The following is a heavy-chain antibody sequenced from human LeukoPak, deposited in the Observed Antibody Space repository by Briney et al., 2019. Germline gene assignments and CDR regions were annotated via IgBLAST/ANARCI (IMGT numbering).Heavy chain of an antibody. V-gene: IGHV4-39*01. CDR2: IYYSGST. J-gene: IGHJ2*01. CDR1: GGSISSSSYY. CDR3: ARRRYSSSWYGNFDL. D-gene: IGHD6-13*01. Sequence: SETLSLTCTVSGGSISSSSYYWGWIRQPPGKGLEWIGGIYYSGSTYYNPSLKSRVTISVDTSKNQFSLKLSSVTAADTAVYYCARRRYSSSWYGNFDLWGRGTLVTVSS.